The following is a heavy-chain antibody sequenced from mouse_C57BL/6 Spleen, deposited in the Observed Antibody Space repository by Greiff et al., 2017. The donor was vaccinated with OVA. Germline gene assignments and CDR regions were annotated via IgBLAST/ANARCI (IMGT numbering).Heavy chain of an antibody. CDR2: INYDVSST. CDR1: GFTFSDYY. CDR3: ARDKTSGAMDY. D-gene: IGHD3-1*01. J-gene: IGHJ4*01. V-gene: IGHV5-16*01. Sequence: DVKLVESEGGLVQPGSSMKLSCTASGFTFSDYYMAWVRQVPEKGLEWVANINYDVSSTYYLDSLKSRFIISRNNAKNILYLQMSSLKSEDTATYYCARDKTSGAMDYWGQGTSVTVSS.